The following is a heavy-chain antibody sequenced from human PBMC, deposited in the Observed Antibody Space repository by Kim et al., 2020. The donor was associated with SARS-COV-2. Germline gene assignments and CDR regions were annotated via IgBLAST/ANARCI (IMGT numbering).Heavy chain of an antibody. J-gene: IGHJ3*01. CDR2: T. Sequence: TESAASVKGRLTVSRDDSKSSLYLQMNGLKAEDAAVYFCTRGGFQHAYDVWGQGTVVTVSS. V-gene: IGHV3-72*01. CDR3: TRGGFQHAYDV. D-gene: IGHD1-26*01.